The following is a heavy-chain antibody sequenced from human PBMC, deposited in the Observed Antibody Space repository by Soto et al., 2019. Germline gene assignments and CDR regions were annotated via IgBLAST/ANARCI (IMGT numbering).Heavy chain of an antibody. CDR2: INPNSGGT. CDR1: GYTFTGYY. Sequence: QVQLVQSGAEVKKPGASVKVSCKASGYTFTGYYMHWVRQAPGQGLEWMGGINPNSGGTNYAQKFQGWVTMTRDTSISTAYMELSRLRSDDTAVYYCARANYDFWSGYFPLGMDVWGQGTTVTVSS. D-gene: IGHD3-3*01. V-gene: IGHV1-2*04. J-gene: IGHJ6*02. CDR3: ARANYDFWSGYFPLGMDV.